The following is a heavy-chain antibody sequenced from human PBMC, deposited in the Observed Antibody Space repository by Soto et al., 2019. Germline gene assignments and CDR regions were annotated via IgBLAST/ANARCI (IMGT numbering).Heavy chain of an antibody. CDR2: LSGSGGTT. J-gene: IGHJ4*02. Sequence: GSLRLSCTVSGVTFGNYAMNWVRQAPGNGLEWVSSLSGSGGTTYYADSVKGRFIISRDNSKNTLYLLMNSLRAEDTALYYCAKQRADYGSGADTFYFDYSGQGTLVTVSS. CDR3: AKQRADYGSGADTFYFDY. V-gene: IGHV3-23*01. CDR1: GVTFGNYA. D-gene: IGHD3-10*01.